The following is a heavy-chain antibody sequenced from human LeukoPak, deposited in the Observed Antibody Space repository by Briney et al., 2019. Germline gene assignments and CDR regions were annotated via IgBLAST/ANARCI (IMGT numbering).Heavy chain of an antibody. CDR1: GFTFSSYG. J-gene: IGHJ5*02. D-gene: IGHD6-6*01. V-gene: IGHV3-30*18. CDR3: AKEGIDSGSNWFDP. Sequence: GRSLRLSCAASGFTFSSYGMHWVRQAPGEGLEWVAVISYDGSNKYYADSVKGRFTISRDNSKNTLYLQMNSLRAEDTAVYYCAKEGIDSGSNWFDPWAREPWSPSPQ. CDR2: ISYDGSNK.